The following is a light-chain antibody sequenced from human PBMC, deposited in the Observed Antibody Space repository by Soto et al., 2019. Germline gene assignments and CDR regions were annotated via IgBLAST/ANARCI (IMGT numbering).Light chain of an antibody. V-gene: IGLV2-14*01. J-gene: IGLJ2*01. CDR1: SSDVGGYNY. CDR3: SSSTSSSTLVV. Sequence: QSVLTQPASVSGSPGQSITISCTGTSSDVGGYNYVSWYQQHPGKAPKLMIYDVSNRPSGVSNRFSGSKSGNTASLTISGLQAEDEAYYYCSSSTSSSTLVVFGGGTKLTVL. CDR2: DVS.